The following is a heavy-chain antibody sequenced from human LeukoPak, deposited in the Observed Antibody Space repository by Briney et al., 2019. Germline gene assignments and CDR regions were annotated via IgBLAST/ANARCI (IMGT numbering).Heavy chain of an antibody. CDR3: ARTGGSEGLDY. CDR1: GGSFSGYY. Sequence: SETLSLTCAGYGGSFSGYYWSWLRQPPGKGLEWIGEINHSGSTNYNASLKSRVTISVDTSKNQFSLKLSSVTAADTAVYYCARTGGSEGLDYWGQGTLVTVSS. J-gene: IGHJ4*02. D-gene: IGHD1-26*01. CDR2: INHSGST. V-gene: IGHV4-34*01.